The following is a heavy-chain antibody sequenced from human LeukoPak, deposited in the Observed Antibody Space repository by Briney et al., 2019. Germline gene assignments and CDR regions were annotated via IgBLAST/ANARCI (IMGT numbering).Heavy chain of an antibody. V-gene: IGHV4-31*03. CDR1: GGSISSGGYY. CDR2: IYYSGST. Sequence: SETLSLTCTVSGGSISSGGYYLSWIRQHPGKGLEWIGYIYYSGSTYYNPSLKSRVTISVDTSKNQFSLKLSSVTAADTAVYYCARDQKRVGFRWFDPWGQGTLVTVSS. D-gene: IGHD1-1*01. J-gene: IGHJ5*02. CDR3: ARDQKRVGFRWFDP.